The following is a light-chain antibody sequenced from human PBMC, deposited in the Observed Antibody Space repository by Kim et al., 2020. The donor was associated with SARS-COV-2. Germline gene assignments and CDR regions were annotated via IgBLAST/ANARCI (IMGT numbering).Light chain of an antibody. CDR2: DVS. CDR3: TSYTTTGTYI. Sequence: QSALTHPASVSGSPGQSNTISCTGTSTDVGAYTFVSWYQQHPGKAPELIIYDVSNRPSRISNRFSGSNTGNTASLTISGLQAQDEATYYCTSYTTTGTYIFGGGTKVTVL. J-gene: IGLJ2*01. CDR1: STDVGAYTF. V-gene: IGLV2-14*03.